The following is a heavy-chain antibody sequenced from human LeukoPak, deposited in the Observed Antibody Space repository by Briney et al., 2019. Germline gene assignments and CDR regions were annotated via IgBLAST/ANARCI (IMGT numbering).Heavy chain of an antibody. CDR3: ARREGQWPHDYMDV. CDR2: IIPIFGTA. Sequence: SVNVSCKSSGYTFPSYGISWVRQAPGQGLEWMGGIIPIFGTANYAQKFQGRVMITTDESTSTAYMELSSLRSEDTAVYYCARREGQWPHDYMDVWGKGTTVTVFS. CDR1: GYTFPSYG. J-gene: IGHJ6*03. V-gene: IGHV1-69*05. D-gene: IGHD6-19*01.